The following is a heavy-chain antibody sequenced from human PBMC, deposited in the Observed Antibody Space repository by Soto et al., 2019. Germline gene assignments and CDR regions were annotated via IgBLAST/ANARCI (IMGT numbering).Heavy chain of an antibody. Sequence: QVQLVESGGGVVQPGRSLRLSCAASGFTFSSYGMHWVRQAPGKGLEWVALISYDGSNKYYADSVKGRFTISRDNSKNPLYLQMNSLRTEDTAVFYCAKDLGYGGRGAFDIWGQGKMVTVSS. J-gene: IGHJ3*02. CDR3: AKDLGYGGRGAFDI. CDR1: GFTFSSYG. D-gene: IGHD7-27*01. CDR2: ISYDGSNK. V-gene: IGHV3-30*18.